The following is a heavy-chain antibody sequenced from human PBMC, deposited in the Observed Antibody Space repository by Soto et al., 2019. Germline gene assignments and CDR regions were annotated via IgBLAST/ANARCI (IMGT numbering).Heavy chain of an antibody. V-gene: IGHV1-69*13. J-gene: IGHJ5*02. CDR3: ARQGVVVVPAAYWGNWFDR. CDR2: IIPIFGTA. D-gene: IGHD2-2*01. Sequence: SSVNVSCKASVCIFSSYAISWGLHPPGQGLEWMGGIIPIFGTANYAQKFQSRVTITADESTSTAYTELSSLRSEDTAVYYSARQGVVVVPAAYWGNWFDRWGRGTLGTVSS. CDR1: VCIFSSYA.